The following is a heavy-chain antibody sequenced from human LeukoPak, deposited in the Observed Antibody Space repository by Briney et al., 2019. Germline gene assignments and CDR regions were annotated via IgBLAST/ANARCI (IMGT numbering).Heavy chain of an antibody. CDR2: INPNSGGT. CDR1: GYTFTGYY. Sequence: EASVKVSCKASGYTFTGYYMHWVRQAPGQGLEWMGWINPNSGGTNYAQKSQGRVTMTRDTSISTAYMELSRLRSDDTAVYYCARDPRYCSSTSCPRGVSDGFGPWGQGTLVTVSS. J-gene: IGHJ5*02. V-gene: IGHV1-2*02. CDR3: ARDPRYCSSTSCPRGVSDGFGP. D-gene: IGHD2-2*01.